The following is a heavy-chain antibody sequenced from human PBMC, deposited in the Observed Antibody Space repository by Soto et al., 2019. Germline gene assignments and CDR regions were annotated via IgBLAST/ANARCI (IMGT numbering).Heavy chain of an antibody. D-gene: IGHD1-26*01. CDR1: GFSLTTTGVG. J-gene: IGHJ4*02. Sequence: QITLRESGPSLVKPTETLTLTCTFSGFSLTTTGVGVGWIRQPPGKALEWLAVVFWDGGERYSPSLKSRVTIPKDTSKDKVVFTMTNMDPADTATYYCTQVYGSGSWGWYFHSWGQGTLVTVSS. CDR2: VFWDGGE. V-gene: IGHV2-5*02. CDR3: TQVYGSGSWGWYFHS.